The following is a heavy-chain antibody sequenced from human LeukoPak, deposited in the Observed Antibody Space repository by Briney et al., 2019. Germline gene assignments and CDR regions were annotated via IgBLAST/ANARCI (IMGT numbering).Heavy chain of an antibody. CDR2: IKEDGSEK. D-gene: IGHD6-19*01. J-gene: IGHJ4*02. CDR1: GFTFSSHW. Sequence: GGSLRLSCAASGFTFSSHWMSWVRQAPGKGLEWVANIKEDGSEKYYGDSVKGRFTISRDNAKKSLYLQMNSLRAEDTAVYYCARVGSGEGMHWGQGTLVTVSS. V-gene: IGHV3-7*01. CDR3: ARVGSGEGMH.